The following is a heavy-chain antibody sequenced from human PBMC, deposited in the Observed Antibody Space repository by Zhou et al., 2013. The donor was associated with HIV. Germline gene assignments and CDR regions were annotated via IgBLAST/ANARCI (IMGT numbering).Heavy chain of an antibody. CDR3: ARAGSGSYFDY. CDR2: ISGLDGNT. J-gene: IGHJ4*02. Sequence: QVQLTQSGGEVKKPGATVRVSCRASGYSFTTYGMSWVRQAPGQGLEWMGWISGLDGNTHYAQKFQDRVSMTTDATTTTAHMELRSLRSDDTATYYCARAGSGSYFDYWGQGTLVSVSS. D-gene: IGHD3-10*01. CDR1: GYSFTTYG. V-gene: IGHV1-18*01.